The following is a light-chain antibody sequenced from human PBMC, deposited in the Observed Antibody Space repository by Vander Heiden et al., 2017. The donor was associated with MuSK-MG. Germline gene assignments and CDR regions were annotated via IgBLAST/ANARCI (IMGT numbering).Light chain of an antibody. V-gene: IGKV3-15*01. J-gene: IGKJ5*01. CDR2: GAF. CDR3: QQYNKWPPIT. Sequence: EIVMTPSPATLSVSPGERATLSCRASQSISDKLAWYQQKPGQAPRLLIYGAFIRATGIPARFSGSGYGTEFTLSISSLQSEDFAVYYCQQYNKWPPITFGQGTRMEIK. CDR1: QSISDK.